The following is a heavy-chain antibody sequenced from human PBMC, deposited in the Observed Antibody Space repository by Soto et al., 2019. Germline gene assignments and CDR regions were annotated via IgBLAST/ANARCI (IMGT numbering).Heavy chain of an antibody. V-gene: IGHV1-46*01. CDR1: GYTFTSYY. Sequence: QVQLVQSGAEVKKPGASVKVSCKASGYTFTSYYMHWVRQAPGQGLEWMGIINPSGGSTSYAQKFQCRVTMTRDTSTSTVYMELSSLRSEDTAVYYCARGVTMIVVVTPFDYWGQGTLVTVSS. J-gene: IGHJ4*02. CDR3: ARGVTMIVVVTPFDY. D-gene: IGHD3-22*01. CDR2: INPSGGST.